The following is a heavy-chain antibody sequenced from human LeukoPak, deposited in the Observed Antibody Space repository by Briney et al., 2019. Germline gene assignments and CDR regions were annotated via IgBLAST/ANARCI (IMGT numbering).Heavy chain of an antibody. Sequence: SETLSLTCTVSGGSISSGSYYWSWIRQPAGKGLEWIGRIYTSGSTNYNPSLKSRVTISVDTSKNQFSLKLSSVTAADTAVYYCARAKYGSGSYRGGYYYYYMDAWGKGTTVTISS. CDR3: ARAKYGSGSYRGGYYYYYMDA. CDR1: GGSISSGSYY. J-gene: IGHJ6*03. D-gene: IGHD3-10*01. V-gene: IGHV4-61*02. CDR2: IYTSGST.